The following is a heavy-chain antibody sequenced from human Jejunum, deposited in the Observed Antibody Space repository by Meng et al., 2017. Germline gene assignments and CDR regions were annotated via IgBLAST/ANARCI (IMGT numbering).Heavy chain of an antibody. CDR1: GFSLSTSGVG. V-gene: IGHV2-5*02. J-gene: IGHJ4*02. D-gene: IGHD6-19*01. CDR2: IYWDDDK. CDR3: AHGGLSSGWYYPEH. Sequence: QLTLKESAPLLVTPPQTLTLTCTFSGFSLSTSGVGVGWIRQPPGKALEWLALIYWDDDKRSSPSLKRRLTITTDTSKNQVVLTMTNMDPVDTATYYCAHGGLSSGWYYPEHWGQGILVTVSS.